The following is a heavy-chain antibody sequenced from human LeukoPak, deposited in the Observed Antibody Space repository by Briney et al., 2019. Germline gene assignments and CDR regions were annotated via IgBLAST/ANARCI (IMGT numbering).Heavy chain of an antibody. V-gene: IGHV3-23*01. J-gene: IGHJ3*02. Sequence: GGSLRLSCAASGFTFNTYVMSWVRQAPGKGLEWVSGISGSGGTTYYVDSVKGRFTTSRDNSTHTVFLQMTSLRAEDTGVYYCARRASIVVPFWGAFEIWGQGTMVTVSS. CDR2: ISGSGGTT. CDR3: ARRASIVVPFWGAFEI. CDR1: GFTFNTYV. D-gene: IGHD2-21*01.